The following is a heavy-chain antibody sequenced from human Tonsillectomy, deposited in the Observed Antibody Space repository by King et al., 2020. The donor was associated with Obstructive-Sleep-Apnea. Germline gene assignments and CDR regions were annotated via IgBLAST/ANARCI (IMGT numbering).Heavy chain of an antibody. Sequence: DVQLVESGGGLVQPGRSLRLSCAASGFTFDDYAMHWGLQSPGKGLEWLSGLGWNRCSIGYADSVKGRFTISRDNAKNSLYLQMNSLRAEDTALYYCARIAAAGLFDYWGQGTLVTVSS. CDR3: ARIAAAGLFDY. V-gene: IGHV3-9*01. CDR2: LGWNRCSI. CDR1: GFTFDDYA. J-gene: IGHJ4*02. D-gene: IGHD6-13*01.